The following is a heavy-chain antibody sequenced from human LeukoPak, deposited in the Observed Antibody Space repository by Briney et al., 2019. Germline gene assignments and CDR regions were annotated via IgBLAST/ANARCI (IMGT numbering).Heavy chain of an antibody. V-gene: IGHV3-11*01. D-gene: IGHD2-21*01. CDR3: AKSGDSPLDV. Sequence: GGSLRLSCAASGFTFSDYYMSWIRQAPGKGLEWVSYISSSGSTIYYADSVKGRFTISRDNAKNSLFLQMDSLRPEDTALYYCAKSGDSPLDVWGKGTTVIVSS. CDR1: GFTFSDYY. J-gene: IGHJ6*04. CDR2: ISSSGSTI.